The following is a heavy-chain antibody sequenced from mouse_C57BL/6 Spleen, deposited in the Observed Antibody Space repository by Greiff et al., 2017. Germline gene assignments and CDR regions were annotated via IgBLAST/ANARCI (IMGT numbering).Heavy chain of an antibody. CDR3: ARLRGLTYAMDD. D-gene: IGHD1-3*01. Sequence: EVQLQQSGPELVKPGASVKLSCKASGYSFTDYTMTWVKQSNGQSLEWIGVINPNYGTTSYNQKFKGKATLTVDPSSSTAYMQLNSLTSEDSAVYYCARLRGLTYAMDDWGQGTSVTVSS. V-gene: IGHV1-39*01. CDR1: GYSFTDYT. J-gene: IGHJ4*01. CDR2: INPNYGTT.